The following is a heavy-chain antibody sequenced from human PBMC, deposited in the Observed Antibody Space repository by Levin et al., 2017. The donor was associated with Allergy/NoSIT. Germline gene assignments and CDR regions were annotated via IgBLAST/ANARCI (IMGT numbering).Heavy chain of an antibody. Sequence: SCAASGFTFSSYAMHWVRQAPGKGLEWVAVISYDGSNKYYADSVKGRFTISRDNSKNTLYLHMNSLRAEDTAVYYCARARQLERQYYFDYWGQGTLVTVSS. CDR3: ARARQLERQYYFDY. CDR2: ISYDGSNK. CDR1: GFTFSSYA. D-gene: IGHD1-1*01. J-gene: IGHJ4*02. V-gene: IGHV3-30-3*01.